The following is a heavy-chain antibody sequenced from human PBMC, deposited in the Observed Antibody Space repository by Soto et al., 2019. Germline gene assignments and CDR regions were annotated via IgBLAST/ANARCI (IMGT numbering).Heavy chain of an antibody. D-gene: IGHD6-6*01. CDR3: ARVVQTIAQADLKYSSSGGYYYYGMDV. Sequence: NPSETLSLTCTVSGGSVSSGSYYWSWIRQPPXKGLEWIGYIYYSGSTNYNPSLKSRVTISVDTSKNQFSLKLSSVTAADTAVYYCARVVQTIAQADLKYSSSGGYYYYGMDVWGQGTTVTVSS. CDR1: GGSVSSGSYY. J-gene: IGHJ6*02. CDR2: IYYSGST. V-gene: IGHV4-61*01.